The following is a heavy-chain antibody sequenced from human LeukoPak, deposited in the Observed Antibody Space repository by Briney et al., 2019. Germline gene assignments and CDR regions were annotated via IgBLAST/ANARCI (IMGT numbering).Heavy chain of an antibody. CDR3: ARHLPPGHHEVRYFDL. J-gene: IGHJ2*01. CDR2: IYYSGST. Sequence: SETLSLTCTVSGGSISSYYWSWIRQPPGKGLEWIGYIYYSGSTNYNPSLKSRVTMSVDTSKNQFSLKLSSVTAADTAVYYCARHLPPGHHEVRYFDLWGRGTLVTVSS. CDR1: GGSISSYY. V-gene: IGHV4-59*08. D-gene: IGHD3-10*01.